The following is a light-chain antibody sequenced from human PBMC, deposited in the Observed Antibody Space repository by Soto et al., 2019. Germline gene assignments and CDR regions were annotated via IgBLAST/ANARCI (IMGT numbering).Light chain of an antibody. CDR2: DIS. CDR1: HTVSRN. V-gene: IGKV3-15*01. Sequence: EVVMMQSPATLSVSPGERATLSCRASHTVSRNLAWYQQRPGQAPRLLIYDISNRATGVPARFSGSGSETEFTLTIRSLQSEDFAVYFCQQYNNWPSCGRGTRLEIK. J-gene: IGKJ5*01. CDR3: QQYNNWPS.